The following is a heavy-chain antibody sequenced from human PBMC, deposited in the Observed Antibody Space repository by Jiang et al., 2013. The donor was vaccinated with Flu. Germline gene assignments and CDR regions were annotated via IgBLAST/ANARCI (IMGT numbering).Heavy chain of an antibody. CDR3: ARRSGDDARLDF. D-gene: IGHD5-12*01. CDR2: INPSGGRT. J-gene: IGHJ4*02. CDR1: GYTFTAYN. Sequence: VQLVESGAEVKKPGASVKVSCKTSGYTFTAYNLHWVRQAPGQGLEWMGWINPSGGRTIYAQNFRDRVTMTRDTSISTVYMELYSLRSDDTAVYYCARRSGDDARLDFWGQGSLVTVSS. V-gene: IGHV1-2*02.